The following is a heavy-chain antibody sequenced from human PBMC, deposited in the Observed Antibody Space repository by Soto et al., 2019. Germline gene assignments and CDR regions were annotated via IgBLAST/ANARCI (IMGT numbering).Heavy chain of an antibody. CDR2: ISAYNGNT. CDR3: ARVGAYTFGGSYAFDI. V-gene: IGHV1-18*04. J-gene: IGHJ3*02. D-gene: IGHD3-16*01. CDR1: GYTFTSYG. Sequence: QVQLVQSGAEVKKPGASVKVSCKASGYTFTSYGISWVRQAPGQVLEWMGWISAYNGNTNYAQKLQGRVSMTTDTSTSTAYMELRSLRSYATAVYYCARVGAYTFGGSYAFDIWCQGTMVTVSS.